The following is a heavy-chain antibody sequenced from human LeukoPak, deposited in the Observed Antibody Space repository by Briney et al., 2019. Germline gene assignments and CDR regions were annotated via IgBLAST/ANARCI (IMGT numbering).Heavy chain of an antibody. D-gene: IGHD6-13*01. CDR1: GGSISSSTYY. Sequence: SETLSLTXTVSGGSISSSTYYWGWIRQPPGKGLEWIGTIYYSVNAYYNPSLKSRLTISIDTSKNQFSLKLSSLTATDTAVYYCARLRRSHADFWGQGTLVTVSS. CDR3: ARLRRSHADF. CDR2: IYYSVNA. V-gene: IGHV4-39*01. J-gene: IGHJ4*02.